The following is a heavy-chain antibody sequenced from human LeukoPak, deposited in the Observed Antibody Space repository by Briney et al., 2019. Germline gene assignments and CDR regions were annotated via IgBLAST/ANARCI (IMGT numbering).Heavy chain of an antibody. Sequence: SETLSLTCTVSGGSISSGSYYWSWIRQPAGKGLEWIGRIYTSGSTNYNPSLKSRVTISVDTSKNQFSLKLSSVTAADTAVYYCARENPYDILTGYSGVYGMDVWGQGTTVTVSS. CDR3: ARENPYDILTGYSGVYGMDV. V-gene: IGHV4-61*02. D-gene: IGHD3-9*01. J-gene: IGHJ6*02. CDR1: GGSISSGSYY. CDR2: IYTSGST.